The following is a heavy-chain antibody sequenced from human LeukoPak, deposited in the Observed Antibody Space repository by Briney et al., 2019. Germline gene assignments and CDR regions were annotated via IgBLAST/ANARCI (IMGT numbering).Heavy chain of an antibody. CDR3: STEGLAYCDGDCYS. CDR2: IKSNPDGGTT. CDR1: GFTFSNAW. V-gene: IGHV3-15*01. Sequence: GGSLRLSCAASGFTFSNAWMSWVRQAPGKGLEWVGHIKSNPDGGTTDYAAPAKGRFTISRDDSKNLLYLQMSTLKTEDTAVYYCSTEGLAYCDGDCYSWGQGTLVTVSS. J-gene: IGHJ5*02. D-gene: IGHD2-21*02.